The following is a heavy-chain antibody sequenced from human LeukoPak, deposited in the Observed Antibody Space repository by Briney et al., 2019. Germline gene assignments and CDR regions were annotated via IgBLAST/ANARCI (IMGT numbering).Heavy chain of an antibody. V-gene: IGHV3-23*01. D-gene: IGHD3-3*01. Sequence: PGGSLRLSCAASGFTSSSYAMSWVRQAPGTGLEWVSAISGSGDSAYYTDSVKGRFTIYRDKSKNTLYLQMSSLRAEDTAIYYCAKEAYDFWSGFSYYFDSWGQGILVTVSS. CDR3: AKEAYDFWSGFSYYFDS. CDR1: GFTSSSYA. J-gene: IGHJ4*02. CDR2: ISGSGDSA.